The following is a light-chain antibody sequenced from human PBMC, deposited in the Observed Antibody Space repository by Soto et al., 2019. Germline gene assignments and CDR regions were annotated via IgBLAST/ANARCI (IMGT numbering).Light chain of an antibody. CDR1: FSDVGGYNY. Sequence: QSALTQPHSVSGSPGQSVIISCTGTFSDVGGYNYVSWYRQDPGKAPKLVIYDVNRRSSGVPDRFSGSKSGSTASLTISGLQAEDESDYYCCSYAGSYTFYVFGTGTKVTVL. CDR2: DVN. CDR3: CSYAGSYTFYV. V-gene: IGLV2-11*01. J-gene: IGLJ1*01.